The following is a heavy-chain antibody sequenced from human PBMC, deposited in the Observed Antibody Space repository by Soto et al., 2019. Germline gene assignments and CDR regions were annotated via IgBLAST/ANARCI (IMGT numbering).Heavy chain of an antibody. J-gene: IGHJ6*02. D-gene: IGHD6-6*01. V-gene: IGHV4-61*01. Sequence: PSETLSLTCTLSGRSVSSGSYYSSWILEPPGKGLEWIGYIYYSGSTNYNPSLKSRVTISVDTSKNQFSLKLSSVTAADTAVYYCARGVAAHHLHYGMDVWGQGTTVTGSS. CDR2: IYYSGST. CDR3: ARGVAAHHLHYGMDV. CDR1: GRSVSSGSYY.